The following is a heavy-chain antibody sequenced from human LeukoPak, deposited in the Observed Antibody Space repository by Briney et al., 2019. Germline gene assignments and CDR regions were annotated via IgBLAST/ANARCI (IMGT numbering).Heavy chain of an antibody. D-gene: IGHD3-10*01. Sequence: GGSLRLSCAASGFTFSSYEMNWVRQAPGKGLEWVSYISSSGSTIYYADSVKGRFTISRDNAKNSLYLQMNSLRAEDTAVYYCARAGINVLLWFGELLDVWGKGTTVTISS. V-gene: IGHV3-48*03. J-gene: IGHJ6*04. CDR1: GFTFSSYE. CDR2: ISSSGSTI. CDR3: ARAGINVLLWFGELLDV.